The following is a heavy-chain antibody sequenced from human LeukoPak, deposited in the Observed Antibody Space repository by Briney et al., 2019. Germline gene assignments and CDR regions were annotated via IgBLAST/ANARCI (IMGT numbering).Heavy chain of an antibody. J-gene: IGHJ4*02. Sequence: ASVKVSCKASGYTFTSYSISWVRQAPGQGLEWMGWISAYNGNTNYAQKLQGRVTMTTDTSTSTAYMELRSLRSDDTAVYYCARDHYDFWSGYYYYFDYWGQGTLVTVSS. V-gene: IGHV1-18*01. CDR1: GYTFTSYS. D-gene: IGHD3-3*01. CDR3: ARDHYDFWSGYYYYFDY. CDR2: ISAYNGNT.